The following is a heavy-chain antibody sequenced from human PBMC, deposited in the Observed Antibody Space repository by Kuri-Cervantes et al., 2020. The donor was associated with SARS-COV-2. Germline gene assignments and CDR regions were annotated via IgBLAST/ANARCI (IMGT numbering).Heavy chain of an antibody. Sequence: GESLRLSCAASGFTFSSYCMRWVRQAPGKGLEWVANIKQDGSEKYYVDSVKGRFTISSDNAKNSLSRQMNSLRAEDTAVYYCAREGVDIVGAPHDAFDIWGQGTMVTVSS. CDR1: GFTFSSYC. CDR3: AREGVDIVGAPHDAFDI. CDR2: IKQDGSEK. V-gene: IGHV3-7*01. J-gene: IGHJ3*02. D-gene: IGHD1-26*01.